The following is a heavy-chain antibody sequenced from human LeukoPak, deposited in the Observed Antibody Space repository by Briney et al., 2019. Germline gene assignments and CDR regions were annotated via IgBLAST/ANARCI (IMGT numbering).Heavy chain of an antibody. CDR1: GGSFSGYY. CDR2: IYHSGST. V-gene: IGHV4-34*01. Sequence: PSETLSLTCAVYGGSFSGYYWSWIRQPPGKGLEWIGSIYHSGSTYYNPSLKSRVTISVDTSKDQFSLKLSSVTAADTAVYYCARDDIAAASLTYNWFDPWGQGTLVTVSS. J-gene: IGHJ5*02. CDR3: ARDDIAAASLTYNWFDP. D-gene: IGHD6-13*01.